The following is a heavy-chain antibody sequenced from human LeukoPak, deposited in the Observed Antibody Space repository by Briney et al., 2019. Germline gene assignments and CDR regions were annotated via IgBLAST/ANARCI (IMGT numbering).Heavy chain of an antibody. CDR1: GGTFSSYA. Sequence: SVKVSCKASGGTFSSYAISWVRQAPGQGLEWMGGIIPIFGTANYAQKLQGKVTITTYESTSTAYMELSSLRSEDTAVYYCARDLYCSGGSCYSGIDYWGQGTLVTVSS. V-gene: IGHV1-69*05. D-gene: IGHD2-15*01. CDR2: IIPIFGTA. CDR3: ARDLYCSGGSCYSGIDY. J-gene: IGHJ4*02.